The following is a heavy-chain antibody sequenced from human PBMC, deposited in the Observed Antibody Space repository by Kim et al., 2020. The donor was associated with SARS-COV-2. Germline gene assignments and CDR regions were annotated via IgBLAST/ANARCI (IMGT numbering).Heavy chain of an antibody. Sequence: GGSLRLSCAASGFTLSNYNMNWVRQAPGKGLEWVSYISTGSRPIYYADSVKGRFTIYRDDAKKSVWLQMNSLRDEDTAVYYCTRGDRRDWFDPWGQGTLV. CDR1: GFTLSNYN. J-gene: IGHJ5*02. V-gene: IGHV3-48*02. CDR3: TRGDRRDWFDP. CDR2: ISTGSRPI.